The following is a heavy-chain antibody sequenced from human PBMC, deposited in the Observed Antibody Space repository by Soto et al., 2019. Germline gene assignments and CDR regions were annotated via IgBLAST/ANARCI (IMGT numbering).Heavy chain of an antibody. CDR2: SRAYNGNT. CDR1: GYNFNSYT. D-gene: IGHD1-26*01. J-gene: IGHJ5*02. V-gene: IGHV1-18*01. CDR3: ARVVGAQGHWFDP. Sequence: QVQLVQCGAEVKKAGASVKGSCKASGYNFNSYTISWVRQAPGQGREWMGRSRAYNGNTNYAQKLQGRVTMTTDTSTSTAYMALRSLRSDDTAVCPCARVVGAQGHWFDPWGQGTLVTVSS.